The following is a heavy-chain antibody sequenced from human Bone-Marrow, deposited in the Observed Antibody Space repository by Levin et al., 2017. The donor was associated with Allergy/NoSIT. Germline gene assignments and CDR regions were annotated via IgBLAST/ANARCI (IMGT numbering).Heavy chain of an antibody. CDR1: GGSISSGDYY. CDR3: ARGQFGELLQRWFDP. V-gene: IGHV4-30-4*01. D-gene: IGHD3-10*01. CDR2: IYYSGST. J-gene: IGHJ5*02. Sequence: SETLSLTCTVSGGSISSGDYYWSWIRQPPGKGLEWIGYIYYSGSTYYNPSLKSRVTISVDTSKNQFSLKLSSVTAADTAVYYCARGQFGELLQRWFDPWGQGTLVTVSS.